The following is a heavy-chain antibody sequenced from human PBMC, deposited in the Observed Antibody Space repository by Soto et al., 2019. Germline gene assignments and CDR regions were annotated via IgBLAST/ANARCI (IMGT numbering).Heavy chain of an antibody. V-gene: IGHV4-61*01. Sequence: QVQLQESGPGLVKPSEPLSLTCTVSGGAVSSGSYYWSWIRQPPGKGLEWIGCIYYSGSTNSNPSLKDRVTISVAKSTNQYALKLRSVTAADTAVYYWGRVEAVAGTVSAFDYWGQGTLVTVSS. J-gene: IGHJ4*02. CDR1: GGAVSSGSYY. CDR3: GRVEAVAGTVSAFDY. CDR2: IYYSGST. D-gene: IGHD6-19*01.